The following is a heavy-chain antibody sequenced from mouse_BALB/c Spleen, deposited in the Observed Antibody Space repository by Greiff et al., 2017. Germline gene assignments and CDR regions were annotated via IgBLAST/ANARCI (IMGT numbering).Heavy chain of an antibody. D-gene: IGHD1-2*01. CDR1: GYTFTSYW. J-gene: IGHJ2*01. CDR2: IYPSDSYT. Sequence: QVQLQQPGAELVRPGASVKLSCKASGYTFTSYWINWVKQRPGQGLEWIGNIYPSDSYTNYNQKFKDKATLTVDKSSSTAYMQLSSPTSEDSAVYYCTRGSLYYGYKPFDYWGQGTTLTVSS. CDR3: TRGSLYYGYKPFDY. V-gene: IGHV1-69*02.